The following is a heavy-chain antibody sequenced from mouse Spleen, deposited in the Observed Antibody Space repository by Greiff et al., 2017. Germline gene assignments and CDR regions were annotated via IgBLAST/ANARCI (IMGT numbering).Heavy chain of an antibody. CDR1: GFTFSDYG. J-gene: IGHJ4*01. CDR2: ISSGSRTI. D-gene: IGHD3-3*01. V-gene: IGHV5-17*01. CDR3: ARAGTRYAMDY. Sequence: DVMLVESGGGLVKPGGSLKLSCAASGFTFSDYGMHWVRQAPEKGLEWVAYISSGSRTIYYADTVKGRFTISRDNAKNTLFLQMTSLRSEDTAIYYCARAGTRYAMDYWGQGTSVTVSS.